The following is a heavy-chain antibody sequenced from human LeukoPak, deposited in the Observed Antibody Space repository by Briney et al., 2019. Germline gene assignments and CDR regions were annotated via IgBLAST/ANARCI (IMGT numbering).Heavy chain of an antibody. J-gene: IGHJ6*02. CDR3: ARSDDYDILTGYLHREYYYGMDV. CDR1: GGSISSYY. Sequence: SETLSLTCTVSGGSISSYYWSWIRQPPGKGLEWIGYIYYSGSTNYNPSLKSRVTISVDTSKNQFSLKLSSVTAADTAVYYCARSDDYDILTGYLHREYYYGMDVWGQGTTVTVSS. D-gene: IGHD3-9*01. CDR2: IYYSGST. V-gene: IGHV4-59*08.